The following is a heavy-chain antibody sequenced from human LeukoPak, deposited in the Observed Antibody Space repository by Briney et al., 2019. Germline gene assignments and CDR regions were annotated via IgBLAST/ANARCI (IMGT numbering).Heavy chain of an antibody. CDR1: GGSISSYY. CDR2: IYYSGST. CDR3: ARHPTGGLELGAFDI. Sequence: SETLALTCTVSGGSISSYYWSWIRQPPGKGLEWIGYIYYSGSTNYNPSLKSRVTISVDTSKNQFSLKLSSVTAADTAVYYCARHPTGGLELGAFDIWGQGTMVTVSS. V-gene: IGHV4-59*08. J-gene: IGHJ3*02. D-gene: IGHD1-7*01.